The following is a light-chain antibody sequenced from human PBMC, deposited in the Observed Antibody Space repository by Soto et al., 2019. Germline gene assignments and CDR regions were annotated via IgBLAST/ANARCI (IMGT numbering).Light chain of an antibody. Sequence: QSALTQPASVSGSPGQSITISCTGTRTDVGSYDLVSWYQQLPGKVPKLVIYEVTKRPSGVSNRFSGSKSGNTASLTISGLQAEDEADYSCCSYAGTSSFVLFGGVTKLTVL. CDR2: EVT. J-gene: IGLJ2*01. V-gene: IGLV2-23*02. CDR1: RTDVGSYDL. CDR3: CSYAGTSSFVL.